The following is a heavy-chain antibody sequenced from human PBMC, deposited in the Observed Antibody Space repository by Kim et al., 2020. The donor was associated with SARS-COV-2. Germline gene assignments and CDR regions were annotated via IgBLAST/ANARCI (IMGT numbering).Heavy chain of an antibody. Sequence: GGSLRLSCAASGFTFSSYSMNWVRQAPGKGLEWVSYISSSSSTIYYADSVKGRFTISRDNAKNSLYLQMNSLRDEDTAVYYCARSYYFDSSGYYSPPWYFDLWGRGTLVTVSS. V-gene: IGHV3-48*02. CDR1: GFTFSSYS. CDR3: ARSYYFDSSGYYSPPWYFDL. J-gene: IGHJ2*01. D-gene: IGHD3-22*01. CDR2: ISSSSSTI.